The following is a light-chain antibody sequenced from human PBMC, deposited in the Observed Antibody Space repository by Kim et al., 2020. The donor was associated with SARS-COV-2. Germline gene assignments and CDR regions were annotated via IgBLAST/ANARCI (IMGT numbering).Light chain of an antibody. CDR3: QQYHTLPLT. CDR2: DAS. CDR1: QDITNS. Sequence: DIQMTQSPSSLSALVGDRVTITCQATQDITNSLNWFQQRPGKAPKLLIYDASELETGVPSGFSGSGSGTHFTLTISRLRPEDVATYFCQQYHTLPLTFGGGTKVDIK. J-gene: IGKJ4*02. V-gene: IGKV1-33*01.